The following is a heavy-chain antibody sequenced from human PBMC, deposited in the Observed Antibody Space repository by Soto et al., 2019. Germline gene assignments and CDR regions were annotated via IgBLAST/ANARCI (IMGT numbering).Heavy chain of an antibody. V-gene: IGHV3-48*03. Sequence: SLRLSCASSGLTFNSYEMNWVRQAPGKGLEWVSYISRSGSTISYADSVKGRFTISRDNAKNSLSLQMNSLSAEDTAVYYCASQEGYYYGMAVWGQGTTVTVSS. CDR3: ASQEGYYYGMAV. CDR2: ISRSGSTI. J-gene: IGHJ6*02. CDR1: GLTFNSYE.